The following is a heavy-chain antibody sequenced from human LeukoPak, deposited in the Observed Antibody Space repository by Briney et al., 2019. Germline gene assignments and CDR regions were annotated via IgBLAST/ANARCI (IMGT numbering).Heavy chain of an antibody. CDR3: ARESYCNSTSCPAPFDY. CDR1: GFTFSSYW. V-gene: IGHV3-7*04. CDR2: IKQDGSEK. Sequence: GGSLRLSCAASGFTFSSYWMSWVRQAPGKGLEWVANIKQDGSEKYYVDSVKGRFTISRDNAKNSLYLQMNSLRAEDTAVYYCARESYCNSTSCPAPFDYWGQGTLVTVSS. D-gene: IGHD2-2*01. J-gene: IGHJ4*02.